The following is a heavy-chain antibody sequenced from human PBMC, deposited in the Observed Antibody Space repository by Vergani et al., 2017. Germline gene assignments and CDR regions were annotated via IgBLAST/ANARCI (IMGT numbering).Heavy chain of an antibody. J-gene: IGHJ3*02. CDR2: ISGSGGST. V-gene: IGHV3-23*01. CDR3: AKAXDYCGGDCYFRDDAFDM. CDR1: GFTFSSYA. Sequence: EVQLLESGGGLVQPGGSLRLSCTASGFTFSSYAMSWVRQAPGKGLEWVSAISGSGGSTYYADSVKGRFTISRDNSKNTLYLQMNSLRAEDTAVYYCAKAXDYCGGDCYFRDDAFDMWGQGTMVTVSS. D-gene: IGHD2-21*02.